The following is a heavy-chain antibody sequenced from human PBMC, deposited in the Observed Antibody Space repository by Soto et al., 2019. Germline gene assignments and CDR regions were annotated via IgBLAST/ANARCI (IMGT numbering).Heavy chain of an antibody. CDR2: IYYSGST. D-gene: IGHD2-15*01. Sequence: QLQLQESGPGLVKPSETLSLTCTVSGGSISSSSYYWGWIRQPPGKGLEWIGSIYYSGSTYYNPSLKSRVTIAVDPSKNQFALKLSSVTAADTAVYYCARHTRRISTNWFDPWGQGTLVTVSS. CDR3: ARHTRRISTNWFDP. J-gene: IGHJ5*02. V-gene: IGHV4-39*01. CDR1: GGSISSSSYY.